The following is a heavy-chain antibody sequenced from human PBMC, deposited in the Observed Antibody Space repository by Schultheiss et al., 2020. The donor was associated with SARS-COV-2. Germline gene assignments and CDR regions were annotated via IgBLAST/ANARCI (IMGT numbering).Heavy chain of an antibody. CDR1: GSSISGYF. CDR2: IYFTGIT. D-gene: IGHD3-10*01. Sequence: ESLKISCTVSGSSISGYFWTWIRQPPGKGLDPIGNIYFTGITKYNPSLKSRVTISIDTSKKQFSLRLGSVTAADTAVYYCARAARVEQLFSVRGGHLDYWGRGALVTVSS. J-gene: IGHJ4*02. CDR3: ARAARVEQLFSVRGGHLDY. V-gene: IGHV4-59*01.